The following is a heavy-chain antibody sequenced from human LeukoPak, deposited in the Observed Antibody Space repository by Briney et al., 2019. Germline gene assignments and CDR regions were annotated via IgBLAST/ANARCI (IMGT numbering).Heavy chain of an antibody. CDR3: ARGRNTVTSRGKDV. CDR2: INHSGST. CDR1: GGSFSGYY. J-gene: IGHJ6*02. D-gene: IGHD4-17*01. V-gene: IGHV4-34*01. Sequence: PSETLSLTCAVYGGSFSGYYWSWIRQPPGKGLEWIGEINHSGSTNYNPSLKSRVTISVDTSKNQFSLKLSSVTAADTAVYYCARGRNTVTSRGKDVWGQGTTVTVSS.